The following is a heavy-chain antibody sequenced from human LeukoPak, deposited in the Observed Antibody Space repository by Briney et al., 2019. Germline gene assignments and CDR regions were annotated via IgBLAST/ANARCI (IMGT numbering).Heavy chain of an antibody. Sequence: GGSRELSVAAPGFTASSNYISWVRQPPGKGLDGAPVIYSGGSTYYADSVKGRFTISRDNSKNTLYLQMNSLRAEDTAVYYCARLYGSGSYYKFPFLDYWGQGTLVTVSS. CDR3: ARLYGSGSYYKFPFLDY. CDR2: IYSGGST. D-gene: IGHD3-10*01. V-gene: IGHV3-53*01. CDR1: GFTASSNY. J-gene: IGHJ4*02.